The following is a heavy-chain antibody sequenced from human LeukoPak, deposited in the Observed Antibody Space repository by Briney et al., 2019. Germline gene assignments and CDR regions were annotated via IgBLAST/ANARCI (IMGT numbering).Heavy chain of an antibody. V-gene: IGHV3-23*01. Sequence: GGSLRLPCAASGFTVSSNYMSWVRQAPGKGLEWVSAISGNGDSTYYVDSVKGRFTISRDNSKNTLYLQMNSLRAEDTAVYYCALYCSGGSCYSMGGAFDIWGQGTVVTVSS. CDR1: GFTVSSNY. D-gene: IGHD2-15*01. J-gene: IGHJ3*02. CDR3: ALYCSGGSCYSMGGAFDI. CDR2: ISGNGDST.